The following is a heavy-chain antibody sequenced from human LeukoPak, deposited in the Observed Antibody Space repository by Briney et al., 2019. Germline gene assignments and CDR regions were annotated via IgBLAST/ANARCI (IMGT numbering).Heavy chain of an antibody. CDR3: ARDLTSDAFDV. J-gene: IGHJ3*01. CDR1: GGTFSSYA. Sequence: ASVKVSCKASGGTFSSYAISWVRQAPGQGLEWMGGIIPIFGTANYAQKFQGRVTITADESTSTAYMELSSLTSDDTAMYYCARDLTSDAFDVWGQGTMITVSS. V-gene: IGHV1-69*01. CDR2: IIPIFGTA.